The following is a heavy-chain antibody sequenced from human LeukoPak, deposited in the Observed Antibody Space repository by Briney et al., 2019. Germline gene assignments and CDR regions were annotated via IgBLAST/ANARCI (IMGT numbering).Heavy chain of an antibody. V-gene: IGHV4-59*01. CDR2: IYYSGST. J-gene: IGHJ6*04. CDR1: GGSISSYY. D-gene: IGHD3-3*01. CDR3: AREKGGITIFGVVWSLDV. Sequence: PSETLSLTCTVPGGSISSYYWSWIRQPPGKGLEWIGYIYYSGSTNYNPSLKSRVTISVDTSKNQFSLKLSSVTAADTAVYYCAREKGGITIFGVVWSLDVWGKGTTVTVSS.